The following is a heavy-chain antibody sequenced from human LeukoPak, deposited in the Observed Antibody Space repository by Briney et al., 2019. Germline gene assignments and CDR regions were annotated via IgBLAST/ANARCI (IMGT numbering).Heavy chain of an antibody. V-gene: IGHV3-23*01. CDR1: GFTFSSYG. CDR3: ASLYRDIVVVPDAPMDV. CDR2: ISGSGGST. D-gene: IGHD2-2*01. Sequence: PGGSLRLSCAASGFTFSSYGMSWVRQAPGKGLEWVSAISGSGGSTYYADSVKGRFTISRDNSKNTLYLQMNSLRAEDTAVYYCASLYRDIVVVPDAPMDVWGKGTTVTISS. J-gene: IGHJ6*03.